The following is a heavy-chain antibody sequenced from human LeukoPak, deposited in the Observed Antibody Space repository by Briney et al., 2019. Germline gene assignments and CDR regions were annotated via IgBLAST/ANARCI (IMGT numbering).Heavy chain of an antibody. V-gene: IGHV1-2*04. Sequence: ASVKVSCKASGYTFTGYYMHWVRQAPGQGLEWMGWINPNSGGTNYAQKFQGWVTMTRDTSISTAYMELSRLRSDDTAVYYCARATGATTYFFDIWGQGTMVTVSS. D-gene: IGHD4-23*01. CDR1: GYTFTGYY. CDR3: ARATGATTYFFDI. CDR2: INPNSGGT. J-gene: IGHJ3*02.